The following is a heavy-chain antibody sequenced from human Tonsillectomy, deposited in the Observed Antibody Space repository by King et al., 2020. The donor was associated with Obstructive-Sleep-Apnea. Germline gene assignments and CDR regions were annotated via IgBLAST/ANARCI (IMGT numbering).Heavy chain of an antibody. CDR1: GFTFSSYG. CDR2: ISYDGSKK. V-gene: IGHV3-30*18. J-gene: IGHJ4*02. Sequence: VQLVQSGGGVVQPGRSLRLSCAASGFTFSSYGMHCVRQAPGKGLEWVAVISYDGSKKYYADSVKGRFTISRDNSKNTLYLQMNSLRAEDTAVYYCAKTRYFDWPFDYWGQGTLVTVSS. CDR3: AKTRYFDWPFDY. D-gene: IGHD3-9*01.